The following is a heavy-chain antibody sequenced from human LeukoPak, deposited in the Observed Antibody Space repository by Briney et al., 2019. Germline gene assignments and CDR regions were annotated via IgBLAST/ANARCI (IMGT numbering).Heavy chain of an antibody. J-gene: IGHJ4*02. CDR3: AAIYDSGGHYEGYYFDY. V-gene: IGHV1-2*02. CDR2: INPNSGGT. CDR1: GYTFTGYY. D-gene: IGHD3-22*01. Sequence: ASVKVSCKASGYTFTGYYMHWVRQAPGQGLEWMGWINPNSGGTNYAQKFQGRVTMTRDTSISTAYMELSRLRSDDTAVYYCAAIYDSGGHYEGYYFDYWGQGTLVTVSS.